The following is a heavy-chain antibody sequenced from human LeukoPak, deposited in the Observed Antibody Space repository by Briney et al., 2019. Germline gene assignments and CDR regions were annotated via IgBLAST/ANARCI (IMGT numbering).Heavy chain of an antibody. Sequence: GGSLSLSCAASGFPFSSYSMNWVRQAPGKGLEWVSSISSSSYIYYADSVKGRFTISRDNAKNSLYLQMNSLRAEDTAVYYCATTSGGWYFDLWGRGTLVTVSS. CDR3: ATTSGGWYFDL. CDR1: GFPFSSYS. J-gene: IGHJ2*01. V-gene: IGHV3-21*01. D-gene: IGHD3-10*01. CDR2: ISSSSYI.